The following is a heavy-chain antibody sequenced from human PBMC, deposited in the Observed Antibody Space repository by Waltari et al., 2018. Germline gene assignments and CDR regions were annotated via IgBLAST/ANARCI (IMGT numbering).Heavy chain of an antibody. V-gene: IGHV4-39*07. D-gene: IGHD3-3*01. CDR3: ARGKKLLEWSSFDY. CDR2: IYYSGRT. CDR1: GGSISSSSSY. J-gene: IGHJ4*02. Sequence: QLQLQESGPGLVKPSETLSLTCTVSGGSISSSSSYWGWIRQPPGKGREWIGSIYYSGRTYYNPYLKSRVTISVDTSKNQFSLKLSSVTAADTAVYYCARGKKLLEWSSFDYWGQGTLVTVSS.